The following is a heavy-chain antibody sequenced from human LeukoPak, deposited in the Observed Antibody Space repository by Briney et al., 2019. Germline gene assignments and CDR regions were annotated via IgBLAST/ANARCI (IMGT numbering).Heavy chain of an antibody. CDR2: IIPIFGTA. CDR1: GGTFSSYA. J-gene: IGHJ4*02. Sequence: SVKVSCKASGGTFSSYAISWVRQAPGQGLEWMGGIIPIFGTANYAQKFQGRVTITADKSTSTAYMELRSLRSDDTAVYYCARALAQGGSFDLYYFDSWGQGSLVTVSS. CDR3: ARALAQGGSFDLYYFDS. V-gene: IGHV1-69*06. D-gene: IGHD3-9*01.